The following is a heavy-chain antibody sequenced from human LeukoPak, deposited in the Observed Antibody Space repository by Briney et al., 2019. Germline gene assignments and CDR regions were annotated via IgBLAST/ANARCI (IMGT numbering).Heavy chain of an antibody. D-gene: IGHD3-22*01. CDR1: GFTFSDYY. V-gene: IGHV3-7*05. CDR3: ARGYYSYSSGCFDY. Sequence: GGSLRLSCAASGFTFSDYYMSWIRQAPGKGLEWVANVKQDGSAKYYVDSVKGRFTISRDNAENSLFLQMNSLRADDTAVYYCARGYYSYSSGCFDYWGQGTLVTVSS. J-gene: IGHJ4*02. CDR2: VKQDGSAK.